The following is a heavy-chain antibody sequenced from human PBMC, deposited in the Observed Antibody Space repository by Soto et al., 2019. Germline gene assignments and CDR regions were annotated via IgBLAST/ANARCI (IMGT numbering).Heavy chain of an antibody. V-gene: IGHV3-23*01. CDR3: AKDRGIIVKAGDAFDV. D-gene: IGHD3-16*02. Sequence: GGSLRLSCASSGFTLSMSAVNWVRQAPGKGLEWVSYISDSGDRTYYADSVKGRFTISRDRSKNTVSLQMDCLRAEDTAVYYCAKDRGIIVKAGDAFDVWGQGTKVTVSS. CDR2: ISDSGDRT. CDR1: GFTLSMSA. J-gene: IGHJ3*01.